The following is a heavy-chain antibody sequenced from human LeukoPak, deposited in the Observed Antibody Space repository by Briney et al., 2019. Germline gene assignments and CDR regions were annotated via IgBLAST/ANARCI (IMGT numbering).Heavy chain of an antibody. CDR3: ARERGRVIDY. CDR2: ITWDGGST. Sequence: HPGGSLRLSCEASGFTFDDYSMHWVRQPPGKDLQWVSLITWDGGSTFYADSVKGRFTISRDNSRESLSLQMNGLSADDTGLYYCARERGRVIDYWGQGTLVTVSS. CDR1: GFTFDDYS. D-gene: IGHD1-26*01. V-gene: IGHV3-43*01. J-gene: IGHJ4*02.